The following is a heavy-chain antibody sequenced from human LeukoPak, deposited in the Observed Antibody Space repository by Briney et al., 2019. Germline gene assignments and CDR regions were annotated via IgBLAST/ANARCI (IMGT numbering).Heavy chain of an antibody. CDR3: ARDRQEYYDFWSGPGY. CDR1: GFTFSSYA. CDR2: ISGSGGST. V-gene: IGHV3-23*01. Sequence: PGGSLRLSFAASGFTFSSYAMSWVRQAPGKGLEWVSAISGSGGSTYYADSVKGRFTISRDNAKNTLYLQMNSLRAKDTAVYYCARDRQEYYDFWSGPGYWGQGTLVTVSS. J-gene: IGHJ4*02. D-gene: IGHD3-3*01.